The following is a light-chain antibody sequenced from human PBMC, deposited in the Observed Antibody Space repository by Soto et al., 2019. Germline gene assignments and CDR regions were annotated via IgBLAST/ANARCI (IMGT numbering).Light chain of an antibody. CDR3: QQYGSSPRT. V-gene: IGKV3-20*01. CDR1: QSVSNNY. CDR2: GAF. Sequence: GVGANVPCKFSQSVSNNYLAWYQPTSGQAPRLLIYGAFSRANGIPVRFSGSASGTDFTLIISRLEPEDVAVYYCQQYGSSPRTFGHGSKVDIK. J-gene: IGKJ1*01.